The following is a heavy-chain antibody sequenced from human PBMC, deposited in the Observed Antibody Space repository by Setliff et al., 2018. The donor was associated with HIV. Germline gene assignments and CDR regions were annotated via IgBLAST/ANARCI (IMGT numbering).Heavy chain of an antibody. J-gene: IGHJ4*02. CDR3: ARVPFTTGFDY. CDR2: INHSGNT. D-gene: IGHD3-3*01. V-gene: IGHV4-34*01. CDR1: GGSFSDYY. Sequence: SETLSLTCVVYGGSFSDYYWSWIRQPPGKGLEWIGEINHSGNTTYNPSLRSRVTISVDTSKNHFSLKLSSVTAADTAVFYCARVPFTTGFDYWGQGILVTVSS.